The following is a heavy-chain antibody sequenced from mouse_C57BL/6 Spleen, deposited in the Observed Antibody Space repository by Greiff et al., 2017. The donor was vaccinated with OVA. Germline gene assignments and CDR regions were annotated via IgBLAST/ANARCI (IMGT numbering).Heavy chain of an antibody. D-gene: IGHD1-1*01. CDR1: GYTFTSYW. CDR2: IYPGSGST. CDR3: AREVLTTVEVDY. V-gene: IGHV1-55*01. Sequence: VKLQQPGAELVKPGASVKMSCKASGYTFTSYWITWVKQRPGQGLEWIGDIYPGSGSTNYNEKFKSKATLTVDTSSSTAYMQLSSLTSEDSAVYYCAREVLTTVEVDYWGQGTTLTVSS. J-gene: IGHJ2*01.